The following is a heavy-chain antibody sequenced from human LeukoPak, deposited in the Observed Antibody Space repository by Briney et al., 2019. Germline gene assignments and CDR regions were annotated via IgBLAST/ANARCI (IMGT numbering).Heavy chain of an antibody. Sequence: ASVKVSCKASGYTFTSYGISWVRQAPGQGLEWMGWISAYNGNTNYAQNLQGRVTMTTDTSTSTAYMELRSLRSDDTAVYYCARGGTYYYDSSGYYEALDYWGQGTLVTVSS. J-gene: IGHJ4*02. CDR2: ISAYNGNT. CDR3: ARGGTYYYDSSGYYEALDY. V-gene: IGHV1-18*01. CDR1: GYTFTSYG. D-gene: IGHD3-22*01.